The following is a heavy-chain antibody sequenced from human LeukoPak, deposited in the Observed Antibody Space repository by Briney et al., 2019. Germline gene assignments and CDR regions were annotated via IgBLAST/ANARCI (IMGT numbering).Heavy chain of an antibody. CDR3: AKDGNWARFEN. J-gene: IGHJ4*02. Sequence: GGSLRLSCAASGFTFINAWMAWVRQAPGKGLEWVSAISGSGGSTYYADSVKGRLTISRDNSKNTLYLQMNSLRAEDTAVYYCAKDGNWARFENWGQGTLVTVSS. V-gene: IGHV3-23*01. CDR2: ISGSGGST. D-gene: IGHD7-27*01. CDR1: GFTFINAW.